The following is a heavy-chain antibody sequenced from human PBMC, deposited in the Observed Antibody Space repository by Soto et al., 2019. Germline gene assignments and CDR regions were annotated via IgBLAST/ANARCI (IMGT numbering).Heavy chain of an antibody. J-gene: IGHJ5*02. D-gene: IGHD3-22*01. V-gene: IGHV4-59*08. CDR1: GGSISSYY. Sequence: TSETLSLTCTVSGGSISSYYWSWIRQPPGKGLEWIGYIYYSGSTNYNPSLKSRVTISVDTSKNQLSLKLSSVTAADTAVYYCTTGFRPTQTCYYDSSASNWFDPWGQGTLVTVSS. CDR3: TTGFRPTQTCYYDSSASNWFDP. CDR2: IYYSGST.